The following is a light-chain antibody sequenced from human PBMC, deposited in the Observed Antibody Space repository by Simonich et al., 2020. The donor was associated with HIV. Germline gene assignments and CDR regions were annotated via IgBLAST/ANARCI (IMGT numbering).Light chain of an antibody. CDR2: DVS. Sequence: QSALTQPRSVSGSPVQSVTISCTGTSSDVGGYTYVSWYQQHPGKTPKLMVYDVSKRPSGAPDRFPGSKSGNTASLTISGLQAEDEADYYCCSYAGSYTLVFGGGTKLTVL. CDR1: SSDVGGYTY. V-gene: IGLV2-11*01. CDR3: CSYAGSYTLV. J-gene: IGLJ2*01.